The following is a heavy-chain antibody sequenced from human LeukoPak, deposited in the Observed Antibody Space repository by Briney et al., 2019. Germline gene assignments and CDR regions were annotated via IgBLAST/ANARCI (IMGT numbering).Heavy chain of an antibody. V-gene: IGHV3-30-3*01. J-gene: IGHJ4*02. CDR3: ARLPLVVIDGGDY. CDR1: GFAFSSYA. D-gene: IGHD3-22*01. CDR2: ISYDGSNE. Sequence: PGGSLRLSCAASGFAFSSYAMHWVRQAPGKGLEWVAVISYDGSNEYYADSVKGRFTISRDNSKNTLYLQMNSLRAEDKAVYYCARLPLVVIDGGDYWGQGTLVTVSS.